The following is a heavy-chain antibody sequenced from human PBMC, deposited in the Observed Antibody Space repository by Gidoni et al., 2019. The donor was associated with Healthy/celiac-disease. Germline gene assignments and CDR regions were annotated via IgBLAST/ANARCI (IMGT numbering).Heavy chain of an antibody. D-gene: IGHD6-19*01. CDR2: IIPIFGTA. CDR1: GGTFSSYA. CDR3: ARSLVKYSSGWADAFDI. Sequence: QVQLVQSGAEVKKPGSSVKVSCKASGGTFSSYAISWVRQAPGQGLEWMGGIIPIFGTANYAQKFQGRVTITADKSTSTAYMELSSLRSEDTAVYYCARSLVKYSSGWADAFDIWGQGTMVTVSS. V-gene: IGHV1-69*06. J-gene: IGHJ3*02.